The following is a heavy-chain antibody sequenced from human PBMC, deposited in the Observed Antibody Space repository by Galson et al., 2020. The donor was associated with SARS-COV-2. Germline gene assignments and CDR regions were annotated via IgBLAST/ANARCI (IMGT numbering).Heavy chain of an antibody. D-gene: IGHD3-10*01. CDR1: GYTFITYD. V-gene: IGHV1-18*01. CDR3: ARDPPGSGSYAYFDY. J-gene: IGHJ4*02. Sequence: ASVKVSCKASGYTFITYDISWLRQAPGQGLEWMGWISAYNGNTNYAQNFQGRVTVTTDTSTTTAYMELRSLTSDDTAVYYCARDPPGSGSYAYFDYWGQGTLVTVSS. CDR2: ISAYNGNT.